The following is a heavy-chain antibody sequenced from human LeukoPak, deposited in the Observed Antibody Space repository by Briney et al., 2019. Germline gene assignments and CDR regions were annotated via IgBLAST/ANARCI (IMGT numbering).Heavy chain of an antibody. CDR2: IYYSGST. CDR1: GGSISSYY. D-gene: IGHD2-15*01. Sequence: PSETLSLTCTVSGGSISSYYWSWIRQPPGKGLEWIGYIYYSGSTNYNPSLKSRVTISVDTSKNQFSLTLSSVTAADTAVYYCASTPEIYCSGGSCYSGWGWFDPWGQGTLVTVSS. V-gene: IGHV4-59*01. CDR3: ASTPEIYCSGGSCYSGWGWFDP. J-gene: IGHJ5*02.